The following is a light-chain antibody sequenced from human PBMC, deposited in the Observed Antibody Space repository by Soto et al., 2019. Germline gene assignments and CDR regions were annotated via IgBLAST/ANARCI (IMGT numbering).Light chain of an antibody. J-gene: IGLJ3*02. Sequence: QLVLTQPPSTSGTPGQSVTVSCSGTFSNIGSNYVYWYHHLPGTAPKLLIYNNNRRPSGVPDRFSGSNSGTSASLAISGLRSEDEADYYCASWDDSLSGWVFGGGTKLTVL. V-gene: IGLV1-47*02. CDR3: ASWDDSLSGWV. CDR2: NNN. CDR1: FSNIGSNY.